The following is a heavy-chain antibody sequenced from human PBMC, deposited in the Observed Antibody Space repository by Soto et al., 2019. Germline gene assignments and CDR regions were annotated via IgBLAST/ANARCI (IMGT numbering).Heavy chain of an antibody. D-gene: IGHD5-18*01. J-gene: IGHJ6*02. CDR3: AKSGYSYGYHYYYGMDV. V-gene: IGHV3-30*02. Sequence: GGSLRLSCAASGFTFSSYGMHWVRQAPGKGLEWVAVIWYDGSNQYYADSVKGRFTISRDNSKNSLYLQMNSLRAEDTAVYYCAKSGYSYGYHYYYGMDVWGQGTTVTVSS. CDR1: GFTFSSYG. CDR2: IWYDGSNQ.